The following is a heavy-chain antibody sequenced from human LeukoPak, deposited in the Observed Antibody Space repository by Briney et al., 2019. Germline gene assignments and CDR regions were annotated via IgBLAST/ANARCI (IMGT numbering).Heavy chain of an antibody. V-gene: IGHV3-48*01. J-gene: IGHJ4*02. CDR2: VSSSSRTI. CDR3: ARGSPRGGLDS. Sequence: GGSLRLSCAASDFTFSTFTMHWVRQAPGKGLEWVSSVSSSSRTINYADSVQGRSTVPRDNANNSMYLQINDLRREDTAVYYCARGSPRGGLDSWGQGTLVTVSS. D-gene: IGHD1-14*01. CDR1: DFTFSTFT.